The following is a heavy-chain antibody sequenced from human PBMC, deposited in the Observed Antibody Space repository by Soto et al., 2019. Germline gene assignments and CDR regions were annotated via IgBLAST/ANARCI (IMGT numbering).Heavy chain of an antibody. CDR3: ARDRPIVATSGYGMDV. Sequence: QVQLQESGPGLVKPSETLSLTCTVSGGSISSYYWSWIRQPAGKGLEWIGRVYTSGSTNYNPSLTSRVTMSVDTSKNQFSLKLNSVTAADTAVYYCARDRPIVATSGYGMDVWGQGTAVTVSS. CDR2: VYTSGST. D-gene: IGHD5-12*01. J-gene: IGHJ6*02. V-gene: IGHV4-4*07. CDR1: GGSISSYY.